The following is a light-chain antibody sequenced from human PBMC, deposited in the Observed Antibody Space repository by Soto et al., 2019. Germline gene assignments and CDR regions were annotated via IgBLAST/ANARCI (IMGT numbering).Light chain of an antibody. CDR2: TAA. CDR1: QSISSN. J-gene: IGKJ1*01. CDR3: QQSNSLPPT. V-gene: IGKV1-39*01. Sequence: DIQMTQSPSSLSASVGDRVTITCRASQSISSNLNWYQQKPGKAPKLLIYTAASLQSGVPSRFSGSGSGTDFTLTIASLQHEDFATYYCQQSNSLPPTFGQATKVEIK.